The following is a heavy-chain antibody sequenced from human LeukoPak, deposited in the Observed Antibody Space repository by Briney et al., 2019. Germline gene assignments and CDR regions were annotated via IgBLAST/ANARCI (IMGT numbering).Heavy chain of an antibody. CDR3: AKSDYYDSSGYYMYYFDY. CDR2: ISGSGSST. Sequence: GGSLRLSCAASGFTFSSYWMSWVRQAPGKGLEWVSAISGSGSSTYYADSVKGRFTISRDNSKNTLYLQMNSLRAEDTAVYYCAKSDYYDSSGYYMYYFDYWGQGTLVTVSS. V-gene: IGHV3-23*01. CDR1: GFTFSSYW. D-gene: IGHD3-22*01. J-gene: IGHJ4*02.